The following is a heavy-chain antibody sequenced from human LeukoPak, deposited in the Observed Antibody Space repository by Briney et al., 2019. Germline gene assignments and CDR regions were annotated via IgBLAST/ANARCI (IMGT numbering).Heavy chain of an antibody. CDR3: ASPGTRGYSSGWYAY. CDR1: GGSISSYY. CDR2: IYYSGST. J-gene: IGHJ4*02. V-gene: IGHV4-59*01. Sequence: TSETLSLTCTVSGGSISSYYWSWIRQPPGKGLEWLGYIYYSGSTNYNPSLKSRVTISVDTSKNQFSLKLSSVTAADTAVYYCASPGTRGYSSGWYAYWGQGTLVTVSS. D-gene: IGHD6-19*01.